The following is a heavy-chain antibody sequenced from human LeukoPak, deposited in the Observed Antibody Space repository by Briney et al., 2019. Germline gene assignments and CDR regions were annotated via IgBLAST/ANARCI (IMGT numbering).Heavy chain of an antibody. D-gene: IGHD3-3*01. J-gene: IGHJ5*02. Sequence: ASVKVSCKASGYTFTGYYMHWVRQAPGQGLEWMGWINPNSGGTDYAQKFQGRVTMTRDTSISTAYMELSRLRSDDTAVYYCARVHMDYDFWSGYSYNWFDPWGQGTLVTVSS. CDR3: ARVHMDYDFWSGYSYNWFDP. V-gene: IGHV1-2*02. CDR2: INPNSGGT. CDR1: GYTFTGYY.